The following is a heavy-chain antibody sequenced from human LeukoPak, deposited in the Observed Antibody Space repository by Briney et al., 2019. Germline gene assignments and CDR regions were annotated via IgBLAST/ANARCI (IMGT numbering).Heavy chain of an antibody. CDR1: GFTFSSYE. CDR2: ISSSGSTI. Sequence: PGGSLRLSCAASGFTFSSYEMNWVRQAPGKGLEWVSYISSSGSTIYYADSVKGRFTISRDNAKNSLYLQMNSLRAEDTAVYYCARGYDDILTGYHTSLGGYFDHWGQGTWSPSPQ. D-gene: IGHD3-9*01. CDR3: ARGYDDILTGYHTSLGGYFDH. J-gene: IGHJ4*02. V-gene: IGHV3-48*03.